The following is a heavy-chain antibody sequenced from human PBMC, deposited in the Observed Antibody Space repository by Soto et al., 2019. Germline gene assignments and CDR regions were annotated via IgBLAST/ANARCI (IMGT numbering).Heavy chain of an antibody. V-gene: IGHV1-2*06. CDR3: ARESGGATATLDYYYFYMDV. CDR1: GYTFSNYY. J-gene: IGHJ6*03. CDR2: INPNSGDK. Sequence: GASVKVSCKATGYTFSNYYIHWVRQAPGQRPEWMGRINPNSGDKKFAQKFQGRVTRTRDTSVRTAFMELNWLKSDDTAVYYCARESGGATATLDYYYFYMDVWGKGTTVTVSS. D-gene: IGHD5-12*01.